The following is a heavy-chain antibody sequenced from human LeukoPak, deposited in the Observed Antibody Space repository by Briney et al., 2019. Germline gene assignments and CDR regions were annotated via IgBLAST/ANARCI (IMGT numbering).Heavy chain of an antibody. CDR2: MNPNSGNT. CDR1: GYTFTSYD. D-gene: IGHD6-19*01. CDR3: ARGRGSGSGWRRFDY. V-gene: IGHV1-8*01. J-gene: IGHJ4*02. Sequence: ASVNVSCKASGYTFTSYDINWVRQATGQGLEWMGWMNPNSGNTGYAQKFQGRVTMTRDTSISTAYMELSSLTSEDSAVYYCARGRGSGSGWRRFDYWGQGTLVTVSS.